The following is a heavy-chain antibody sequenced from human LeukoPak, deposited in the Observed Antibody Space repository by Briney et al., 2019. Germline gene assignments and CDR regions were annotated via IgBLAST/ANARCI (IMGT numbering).Heavy chain of an antibody. CDR3: ARRADILTGYSSYDS. CDR1: GYSFTSYW. J-gene: IGHJ5*01. V-gene: IGHV5-51*01. CDR2: IDPGDSDT. D-gene: IGHD3-9*01. Sequence: GESLKISCKGFGYSFTSYWIAWVRQMPGQGLEWMGIIDPGDSDTRYSPSFQGHVTISADKSINTAYLQWTSLKASDTAIYYCARRADILTGYSSYDSWGQGTLVSVSS.